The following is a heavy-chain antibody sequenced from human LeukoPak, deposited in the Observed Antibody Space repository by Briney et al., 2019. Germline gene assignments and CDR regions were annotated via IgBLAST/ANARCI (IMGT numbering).Heavy chain of an antibody. Sequence: SETLSLTCTVSGGSISSYYWSWIRQPPGKGLAWIGYIYYSGSTNYNPSLKSRVTISVDTSKNQFSLKLSSVTAADTAVYYCATNYGGNSFAFDIWGQGTMVTVSS. CDR1: GGSISSYY. D-gene: IGHD4-23*01. V-gene: IGHV4-59*01. J-gene: IGHJ3*02. CDR2: IYYSGST. CDR3: ATNYGGNSFAFDI.